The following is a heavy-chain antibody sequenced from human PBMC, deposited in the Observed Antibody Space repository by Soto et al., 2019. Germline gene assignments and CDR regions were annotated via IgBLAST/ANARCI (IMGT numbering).Heavy chain of an antibody. J-gene: IGHJ3*02. V-gene: IGHV4-34*01. CDR3: AKATTLGFGRDAFDI. Sequence: SETLSLTCAVYGGSFSSYYWSWIRQPPGKGLEWIGEINHSGSTNYNPSLKSRVTISVDTSKNQFSLKLSSVTAADTAVYYCAKATTLGFGRDAFDIWGQGTMVTVSS. CDR2: INHSGST. CDR1: GGSFSSYY. D-gene: IGHD3-16*01.